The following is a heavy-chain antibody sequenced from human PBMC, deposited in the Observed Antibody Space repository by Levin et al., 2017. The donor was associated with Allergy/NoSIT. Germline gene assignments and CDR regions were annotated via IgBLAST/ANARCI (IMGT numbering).Heavy chain of an antibody. CDR2: IYSGGST. Sequence: LSLPCAASGFTVRSNYMSWVRQAPGKGLEWVSVIYSGGSTYYADSVKGRFTISRDNSKNTLYLQMNSLRAEDTAVYYCASGERQLDYWGQGTLVTVSS. D-gene: IGHD3-10*01. V-gene: IGHV3-53*01. CDR1: GFTVRSNY. J-gene: IGHJ4*02. CDR3: ASGERQLDY.